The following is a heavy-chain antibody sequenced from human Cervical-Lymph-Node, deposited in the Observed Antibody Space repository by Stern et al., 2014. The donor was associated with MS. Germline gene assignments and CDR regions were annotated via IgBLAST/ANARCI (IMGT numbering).Heavy chain of an antibody. CDR3: TKAWDS. CDR1: GYTFTSDD. J-gene: IGHJ4*02. CDR2: MSPCSGDT. V-gene: IGHV1-8*01. Sequence: QVQLQQSGAEVKKPGASAKVSCKTSGYTFTSDDINWARQASGRWLELVGLMSPCSGDTGYAQKFQGRLTITRDTSISTAYMELTTLRSEDTAVYYCTKAWDSWDQGTLVTVSS.